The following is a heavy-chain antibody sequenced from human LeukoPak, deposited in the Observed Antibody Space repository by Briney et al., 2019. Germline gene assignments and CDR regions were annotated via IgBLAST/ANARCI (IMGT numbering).Heavy chain of an antibody. Sequence: ASVKVSCKASGYTFTGYYMHWVRQAPGQGLEWMGWINPNSGGTNYAQKFQGRVTMTRDTSISTAYMELSRLRSDDTAVYYCARRGRDYVRGSYRYNWFDPWGQGTLVTVSS. CDR2: INPNSGGT. V-gene: IGHV1-2*02. CDR1: GYTFTGYY. CDR3: ARRGRDYVRGSYRYNWFDP. J-gene: IGHJ5*02. D-gene: IGHD3-16*02.